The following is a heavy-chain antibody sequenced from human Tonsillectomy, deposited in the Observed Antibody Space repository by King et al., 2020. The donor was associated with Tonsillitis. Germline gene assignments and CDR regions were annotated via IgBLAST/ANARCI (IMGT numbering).Heavy chain of an antibody. CDR1: GYTFTTYT. D-gene: IGHD5-18*01. J-gene: IGHJ4*02. Sequence: QLVQSGAEVKKPGASVKVSCKPSGYTFTTYTFSWVRQAPGQGLEWMGWVSAYNGNTNYAQNLQGRVTLTTDTSTSTVYMELRSLRSDDTAVYYCAREVQYTYGGGDLDYWGQGTLVTVSS. CDR2: VSAYNGNT. V-gene: IGHV1-18*04. CDR3: AREVQYTYGGGDLDY.